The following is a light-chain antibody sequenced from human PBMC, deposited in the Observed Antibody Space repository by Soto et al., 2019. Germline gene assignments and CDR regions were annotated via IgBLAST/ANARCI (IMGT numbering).Light chain of an antibody. CDR1: QDISNY. CDR2: DAS. J-gene: IGKJ4*01. V-gene: IGKV1-33*01. CDR3: QQYDNLPLT. Sequence: DIHRTHSPSSLSASVGDRVTITCQASQDISNYLNWYQQKPGKAPKLLIYDASNLETGVPSRFSGSGSGTDFTSTISSMQPEAIATYYCQQYDNLPLTLGGGTKVDIK.